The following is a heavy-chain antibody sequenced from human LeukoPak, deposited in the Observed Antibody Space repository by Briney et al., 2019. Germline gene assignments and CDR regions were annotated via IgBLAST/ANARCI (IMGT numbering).Heavy chain of an antibody. J-gene: IGHJ6*02. V-gene: IGHV3-30-3*01. CDR1: GFTFSSYA. D-gene: IGHD2-21*02. Sequence: GRSLRLSCAASGFTFSSYAMHWVRQAPGKGLEGVAVISYDGSNKYYADSVKGRFTISRDNSKNTLYLQMNSLRAEDTAVYCCARDLRRHIVVVTAIRYYYYGMDVWGQGTTVTVSS. CDR2: ISYDGSNK. CDR3: ARDLRRHIVVVTAIRYYYYGMDV.